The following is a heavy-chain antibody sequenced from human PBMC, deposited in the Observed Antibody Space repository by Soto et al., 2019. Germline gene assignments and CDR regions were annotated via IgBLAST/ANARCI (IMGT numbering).Heavy chain of an antibody. CDR1: GGSFSGYY. D-gene: IGHD2-15*01. J-gene: IGHJ4*02. CDR2: INHDGIT. Sequence: QVQLQQWGAGLLKPSETLSLTCAISGGSFSGYYWSWIRQPPGKGLEWIGEINHDGITNYYPSLKSRVTISLDTSKNQFSLKLTSVTAADTAVYYCAGRYCTGGSCYRPWGQGTLVTVSS. V-gene: IGHV4-34*01. CDR3: AGRYCTGGSCYRP.